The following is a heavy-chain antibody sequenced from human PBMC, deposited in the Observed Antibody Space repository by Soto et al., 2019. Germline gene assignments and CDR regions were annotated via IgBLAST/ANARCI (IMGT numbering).Heavy chain of an antibody. CDR1: GFTFSSYA. D-gene: IGHD6-19*01. J-gene: IGHJ5*02. Sequence: PVGSLRLSCAASGFTFSSYAMTWVRQAPGRGLEWVSSIAGSGISSFYAESVKGRFTISRDNSNNTLYLQMSGLRAEDTAVYYCAKDLSSGVLRNWFDPWGQGTLVTVSS. V-gene: IGHV3-23*01. CDR2: IAGSGISS. CDR3: AKDLSSGVLRNWFDP.